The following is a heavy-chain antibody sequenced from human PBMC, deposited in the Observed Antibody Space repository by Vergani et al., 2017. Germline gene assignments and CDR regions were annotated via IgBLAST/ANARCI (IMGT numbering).Heavy chain of an antibody. D-gene: IGHD3-22*01. CDR2: IKQDGSEK. Sequence: EVQLVESGGGLVQPGGSLRLSCAASGFTFSSYWMSWVRQAPGKWLEWVANIKQDGSEKYYVDSVKGRFTISRDNAKNSLYLQMNSLRAEDTAVYYCARYSSCYYFDLWGRGTLVTVSS. CDR1: GFTFSSYW. J-gene: IGHJ2*01. CDR3: ARYSSCYYFDL. V-gene: IGHV3-7*01.